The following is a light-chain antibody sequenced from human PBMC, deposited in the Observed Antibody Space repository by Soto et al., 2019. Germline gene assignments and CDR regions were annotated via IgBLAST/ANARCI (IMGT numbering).Light chain of an antibody. V-gene: IGKV3-20*01. CDR3: QQYGNSPRYS. Sequence: EIVLTQSPGTLSLSLGERATLSCRASQSVTTNYFAWYQQKPGQAPRLLIYGTSNRATGIPDRFSGSGSWTDFTLTISRLEPEDFAVYYCQQYGNSPRYSFGQGTKVEIK. CDR1: QSVTTNY. CDR2: GTS. J-gene: IGKJ2*03.